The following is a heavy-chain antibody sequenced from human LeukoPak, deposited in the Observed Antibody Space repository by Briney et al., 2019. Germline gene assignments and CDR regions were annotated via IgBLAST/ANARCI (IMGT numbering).Heavy chain of an antibody. D-gene: IGHD3-9*01. V-gene: IGHV1-18*04. Sequence: ASVKVSCKASGYTFTGYYMHWVRQAPGQGLEWMGWISAYNGNTNYAQKLQGRVTMTTDTSTSTAYMELRSLRSDDTAVYYCARIRLTVYYDILTGYFDYWGQGTLVTVSS. CDR3: ARIRLTVYYDILTGYFDY. CDR1: GYTFTGYY. CDR2: ISAYNGNT. J-gene: IGHJ4*02.